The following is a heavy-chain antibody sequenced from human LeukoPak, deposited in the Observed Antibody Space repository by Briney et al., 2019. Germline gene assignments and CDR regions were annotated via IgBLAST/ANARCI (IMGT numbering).Heavy chain of an antibody. CDR2: IYYSGST. V-gene: IGHV4-59*01. D-gene: IGHD2-15*01. CDR1: GGSISSYY. J-gene: IGHJ6*04. CDR3: ARGIVAAEALDV. Sequence: MSSETLSLTCTVSGGSISSYYWSWIRQPPGKGLEWIGYIYYSGSTNYNPSLKSRVTISVDTSKNQFSLKLSSVTAADTAVYYCARGIVAAEALDVWGKGTTVTVSS.